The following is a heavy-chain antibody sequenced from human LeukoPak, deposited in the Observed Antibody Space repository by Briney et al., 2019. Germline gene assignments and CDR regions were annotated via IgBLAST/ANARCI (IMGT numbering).Heavy chain of an antibody. J-gene: IGHJ4*02. V-gene: IGHV3-30*02. CDR2: IWYDGSNK. CDR3: AKGLEHYYDSSGLDS. Sequence: GGSLRLSCAASGFTFSSYGMHWVRQAPGKGLEWVAVIWYDGSNKYYADSVKGRFTISRDNSKNTLYLQMNSLRAEDTAVYYCAKGLEHYYDSSGLDSWGQGTPVTVSS. D-gene: IGHD3-22*01. CDR1: GFTFSSYG.